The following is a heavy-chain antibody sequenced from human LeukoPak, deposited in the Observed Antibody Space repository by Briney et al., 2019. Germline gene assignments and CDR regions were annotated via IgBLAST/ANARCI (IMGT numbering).Heavy chain of an antibody. CDR1: GGSISSYY. CDR2: IYYSGST. J-gene: IGHJ4*02. CDR3: ARDGGYSYGDPYYFDY. D-gene: IGHD5-18*01. V-gene: IGHV4-59*01. Sequence: SETLSLTCTVSGGSISSYYWSWIRQPPGKGLEWLGYIYYSGSTNYNPSLKSRVTISVDTSKNQFSLKLSSVTAADTAVYYCARDGGYSYGDPYYFDYWGQGTLVTVSS.